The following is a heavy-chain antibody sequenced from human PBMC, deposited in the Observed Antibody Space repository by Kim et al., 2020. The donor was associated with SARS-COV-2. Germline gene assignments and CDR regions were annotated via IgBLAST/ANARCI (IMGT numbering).Heavy chain of an antibody. Sequence: SQTLSLTCAISGDSVSSNSAAWNWIRQSPSRGLEWLGRTYYRSKWYNDYAVSVKSRITINPDTSKNQFSLQLNSVTPEDTAVYYCARDKGPDPDYDFWSGPRENFDYWGQGTLVTVSS. D-gene: IGHD3-3*01. V-gene: IGHV6-1*01. CDR3: ARDKGPDPDYDFWSGPRENFDY. CDR2: TYYRSKWYN. J-gene: IGHJ4*02. CDR1: GDSVSSNSAA.